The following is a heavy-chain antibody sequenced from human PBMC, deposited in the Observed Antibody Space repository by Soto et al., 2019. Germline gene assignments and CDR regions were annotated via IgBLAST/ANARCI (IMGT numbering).Heavy chain of an antibody. CDR1: GGSISSYY. CDR3: ARGFTDYDSSGYYYHFDY. CDR2: IYYSGST. J-gene: IGHJ4*02. V-gene: IGHV4-59*01. Sequence: SETLSLTCTVSGGSISSYYWSWIRQPPGKGLEWIGYIYYSGSTNYNPSLKSRVTISVDTSKNQFSLKLSSVTAADTAVYYCARGFTDYDSSGYYYHFDYWGQGTLVTVS. D-gene: IGHD3-22*01.